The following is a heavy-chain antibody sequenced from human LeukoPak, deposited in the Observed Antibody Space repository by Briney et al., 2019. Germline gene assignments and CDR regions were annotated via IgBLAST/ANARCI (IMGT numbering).Heavy chain of an antibody. Sequence: GGSLRLSCTASGFTFSNYGMHWVRQAPGKGLEWVAVISYDGTNKYYADSVKGRFTISRDNSKNTLSLQMNSLRAEDTAVYYCAKPPDGSTWYFDLWGRGTLVTVSS. D-gene: IGHD1-14*01. J-gene: IGHJ2*01. CDR3: AKPPDGSTWYFDL. V-gene: IGHV3-30*18. CDR1: GFTFSNYG. CDR2: ISYDGTNK.